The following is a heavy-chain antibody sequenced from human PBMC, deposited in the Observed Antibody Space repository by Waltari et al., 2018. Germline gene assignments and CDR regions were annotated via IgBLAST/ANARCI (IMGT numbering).Heavy chain of an antibody. V-gene: IGHV1-69*01. D-gene: IGHD5-12*01. Sequence: QVQLVQSGAAVKKPGSSVKVSCKASGGTFSSYAISWVRQAPGQRLEVMGGSIPIFGSANDAQKFQGRVTTTADESTSTAYMELSSLRSEDTAVYYCARRLTPAQRGYNWFDPCGQGTLVTVSS. CDR1: GGTFSSYA. J-gene: IGHJ5*02. CDR2: SIPIFGSA. CDR3: ARRLTPAQRGYNWFDP.